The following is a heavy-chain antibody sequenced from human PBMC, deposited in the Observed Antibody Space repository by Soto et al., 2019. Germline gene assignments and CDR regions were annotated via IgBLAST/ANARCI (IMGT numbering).Heavy chain of an antibody. V-gene: IGHV4-30-4*01. CDR3: ARYRYGYLYGMDV. Sequence: PSETLSLTCTVSGGSISSGDYYWTWIRQPPGKGLEWIGYIYYSGSTYYNPSLKSRLTILVDTSKNQFSLKLNSVTAADTAVYYCARYRYGYLYGMDVWGQGTTVTVSS. J-gene: IGHJ6*02. D-gene: IGHD5-18*01. CDR2: IYYSGST. CDR1: GGSISSGDYY.